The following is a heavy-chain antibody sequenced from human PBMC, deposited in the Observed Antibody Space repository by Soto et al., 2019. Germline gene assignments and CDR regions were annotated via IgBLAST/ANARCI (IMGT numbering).Heavy chain of an antibody. D-gene: IGHD3-10*01. Sequence: QVQLVESGGGVVQPGRSLRLSCAASGFTFSSYGMHWVRQAPGKGLEWVAVIWYDGSNKYYADSVKGRFTISRDNSNNTLYLQMNSLRAEDTAVYYCARDPIGVRGPSGMDVWGQGTTVTVSS. CDR1: GFTFSSYG. CDR3: ARDPIGVRGPSGMDV. V-gene: IGHV3-33*01. CDR2: IWYDGSNK. J-gene: IGHJ6*02.